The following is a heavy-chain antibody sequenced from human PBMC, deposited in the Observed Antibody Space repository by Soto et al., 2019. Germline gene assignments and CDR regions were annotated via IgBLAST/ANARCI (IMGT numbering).Heavy chain of an antibody. V-gene: IGHV1-69*01. D-gene: IGHD3-16*01. CDR3: ARSSLGYRTLYYYYGMDV. Sequence: CKAFGGTFSSYAISWVRQAPGQGLEWMGGIIPIFGTANYAQKFQGRVTITADESTSTAYMELSSLRSEDTAVYYCARSSLGYRTLYYYYGMDVWGQGTTVNVSS. CDR2: IIPIFGTA. J-gene: IGHJ6*02. CDR1: GGTFSSYA.